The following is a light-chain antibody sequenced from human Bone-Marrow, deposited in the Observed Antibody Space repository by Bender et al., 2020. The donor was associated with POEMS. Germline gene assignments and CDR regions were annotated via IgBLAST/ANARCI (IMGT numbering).Light chain of an antibody. CDR3: CSYAGSSIYV. J-gene: IGLJ1*01. CDR2: EDN. V-gene: IGLV2-23*01. CDR1: STDVGSYNL. Sequence: QSALTQPASVSGSPGQSITISCTGTSTDVGSYNLVSWYQQHPGKAPKLVIYEDNKRPSGVSNRFSGSKSGNTASLTISWLQAEDEADYHCCSYAGSSIYVFGTGTKVTVL.